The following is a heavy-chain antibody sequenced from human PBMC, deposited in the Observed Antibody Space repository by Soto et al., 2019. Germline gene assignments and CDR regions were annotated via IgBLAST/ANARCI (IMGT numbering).Heavy chain of an antibody. CDR2: IYYSGST. Sequence: SETLSLTCTVSGGSISSYYWSWIRQPPGKGLEWIGYIYYSGSTNYNPSLKSRVTISVDTSKNQFSLKLSSVTAADTAVYYCARHMTNYYDFWSGYYRPDYYYYMDVWGKGTTVTVSS. CDR3: ARHMTNYYDFWSGYYRPDYYYYMDV. CDR1: GGSISSYY. D-gene: IGHD3-3*01. J-gene: IGHJ6*03. V-gene: IGHV4-59*08.